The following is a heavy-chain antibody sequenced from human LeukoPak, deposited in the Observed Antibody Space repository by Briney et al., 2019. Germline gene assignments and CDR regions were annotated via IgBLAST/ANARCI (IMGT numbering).Heavy chain of an antibody. V-gene: IGHV4-30-4*08. Sequence: IPSETLSLTCTVSGGSISSGDYYWSWIRQPPGKGLEWIGYIYYSGSTYYNPSLKSRVTISVDTSKNQFSLKLSSVTVADTAVYYCARDSGSYYGYWGQGTLVTVSS. CDR1: GGSISSGDYY. D-gene: IGHD1-26*01. CDR3: ARDSGSYYGY. J-gene: IGHJ4*02. CDR2: IYYSGST.